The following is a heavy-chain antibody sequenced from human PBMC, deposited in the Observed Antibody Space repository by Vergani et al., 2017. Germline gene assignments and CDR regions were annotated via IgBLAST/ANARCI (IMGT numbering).Heavy chain of an antibody. CDR3: ALAESSTSCINSVCITPETGSWFDP. CDR1: GYTFTYRY. Sequence: QVQLVQSGAEVKKPGASVKVSCKASGYTFTYRYLHWVRQAPGQALEWMRWITPFNGNTNYGQKFQDRVTITRDRSMSTAYMELSSLRSEDTAMYYCALAESSTSCINSVCITPETGSWFDPWGQGTLVTVSS. V-gene: IGHV1-45*02. CDR2: ITPFNGNT. J-gene: IGHJ5*02. D-gene: IGHD2-2*01.